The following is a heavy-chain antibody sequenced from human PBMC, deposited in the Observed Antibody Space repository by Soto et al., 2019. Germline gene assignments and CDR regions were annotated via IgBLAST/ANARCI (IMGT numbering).Heavy chain of an antibody. CDR2: ISAYNGNT. V-gene: IGHV1-18*01. CDR1: GYTFTNFG. J-gene: IGHJ4*02. Sequence: QVQLVQSGAEVKKPGASVKVSCKASGYTFTNFGISWVRQAPGQGPEWMGWISAYNGNTNYAQKFQGRVTMTTETTTSTAYMEVRSLRFDDTAVYYYARRGTPGYYWCQGTLVTVSS. CDR3: ARRGTPGYY. D-gene: IGHD3-16*01.